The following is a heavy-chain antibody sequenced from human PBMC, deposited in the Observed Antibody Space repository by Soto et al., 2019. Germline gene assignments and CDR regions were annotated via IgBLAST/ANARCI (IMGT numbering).Heavy chain of an antibody. V-gene: IGHV4-30-4*01. D-gene: IGHD2-21*01. J-gene: IGHJ4*02. CDR1: GGSISDGAYY. Sequence: QVQLQESGPGLVKPSQTLSLTCTVSGGSISDGAYYWSWIRQPPGKGLEWIGHIYDSGNTYNNPSLKRRLTISVDTSKTHFSLNLNSVTAADTAVYYCASGLSGDKVDQWGQGTLVTVSS. CDR3: ASGLSGDKVDQ. CDR2: IYDSGNT.